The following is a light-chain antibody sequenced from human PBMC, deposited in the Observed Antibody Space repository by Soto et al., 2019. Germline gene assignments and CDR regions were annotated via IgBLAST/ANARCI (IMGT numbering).Light chain of an antibody. V-gene: IGLV2-14*01. CDR2: EVS. Sequence: QSALTQPASVSGSPGQSITISCTGTSSDVGAYDYVSWYQQHPGKAPKHMISEVSNRPSGVSDRVSGSKSGNTASLTISGLQADDEADYYCSSYTSSNTGVFGGGTKLTVL. J-gene: IGLJ3*02. CDR1: SSDVGAYDY. CDR3: SSYTSSNTGV.